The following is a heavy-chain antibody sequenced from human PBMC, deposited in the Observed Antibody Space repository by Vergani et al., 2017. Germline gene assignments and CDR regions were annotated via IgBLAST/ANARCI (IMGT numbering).Heavy chain of an antibody. V-gene: IGHV3-30-3*01. CDR3: ARRVYWFDP. CDR1: GFTFSSYA. CDR2: ISYDGSNK. Sequence: QVQLVESGGGVVQPGRSLRLSCAASGFTFSSYAMHWVRQAPGKGLEWVAVISYDGSNKYYADSVKGRFTISRDNSKNTLYLQMNSLRAEDTAVYYCARRVYWFDPWGQGTLVTVSS. J-gene: IGHJ5*02. D-gene: IGHD6-6*01.